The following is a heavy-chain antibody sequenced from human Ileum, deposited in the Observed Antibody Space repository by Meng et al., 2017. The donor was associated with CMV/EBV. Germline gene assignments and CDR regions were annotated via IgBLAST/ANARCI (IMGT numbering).Heavy chain of an antibody. D-gene: IGHD2-21*01. J-gene: IGHJ4*02. V-gene: IGHV4-39*07. CDR1: GAPISSGSHS. Sequence: QWQGSGPGLGKPAETSSLTCTAPGAPISSGSHSWAWFRQPPGKRLEWIGSMYFSGIADYNPSLKSRVTISLHATQKQFSLRLTSVTAADSAVYYCAIYYGGVGGRGYWAQGTLVTVSS. CDR3: AIYYGGVGGRGY. CDR2: MYFSGIA.